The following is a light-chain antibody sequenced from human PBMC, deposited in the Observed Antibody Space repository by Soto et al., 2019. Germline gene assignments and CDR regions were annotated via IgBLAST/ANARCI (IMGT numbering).Light chain of an antibody. CDR3: AIWDDSVDGWV. CDR1: NVGNKA. CDR2: YDD. V-gene: IGLV1-36*01. Sequence: VLTQRPSVSEAPGQRVTISCSGSNVGNKAVNWYQQLPGKAPKLLLYYDDMLSSGVSDRFSGSKSGTSASLAISGLQNDDDGDYYCAIWDDSVDGWVFGGGTQLTVL. J-gene: IGLJ3*02.